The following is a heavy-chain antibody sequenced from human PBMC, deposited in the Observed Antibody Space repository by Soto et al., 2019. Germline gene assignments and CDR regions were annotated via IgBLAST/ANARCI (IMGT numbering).Heavy chain of an antibody. V-gene: IGHV3-15*07. J-gene: IGHJ4*02. Sequence: GGSLRLSCAASCFTFSNAWMNWVRQAPGNGLDWVGRIKSKTDGVXXDYAAPVXXRFTISRDDSXNTLYLQMNSLKTEEXAVYYCTTDAVAQFDYWGQGTLVTVSS. CDR2: IKSKTDGVXX. CDR3: TTDAVAQFDY. CDR1: CFTFSNAW. D-gene: IGHD6-19*01.